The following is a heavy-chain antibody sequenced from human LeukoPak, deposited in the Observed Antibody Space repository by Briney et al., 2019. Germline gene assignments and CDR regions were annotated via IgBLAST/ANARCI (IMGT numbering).Heavy chain of an antibody. V-gene: IGHV3-7*01. Sequence: PGGSLRLSCAASGFTFSSYWMSWVRQSPGKGLEWVANIKQDGSEKYYVDSVKGRFTLSRDNAKNSLYLQMNSLRAEDTAVYYCARYRSGTVGATGYYYMDVWGKGTTVTVSS. CDR1: GFTFSSYW. CDR3: ARYRSGTVGATGYYYMDV. J-gene: IGHJ6*03. CDR2: IKQDGSEK. D-gene: IGHD1-26*01.